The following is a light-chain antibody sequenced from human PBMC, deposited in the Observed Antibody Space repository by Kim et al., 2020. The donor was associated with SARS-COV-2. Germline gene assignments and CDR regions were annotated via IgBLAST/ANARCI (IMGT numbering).Light chain of an antibody. Sequence: RPSISSRSTQILGFSEGLIYVNCAHQSPGQSPRRLMDKVSNLDSGVPDRVSGSGSGTDVTLESNRVDAEDVGVYYCMQGTHWPFTVVPWTKMDIK. CDR1: QILGFSEGLIY. CDR2: KVS. V-gene: IGKV2-30*01. CDR3: MQGTHWPFT. J-gene: IGKJ3*01.